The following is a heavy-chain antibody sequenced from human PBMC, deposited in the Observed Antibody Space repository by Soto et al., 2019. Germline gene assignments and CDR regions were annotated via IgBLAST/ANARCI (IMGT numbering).Heavy chain of an antibody. J-gene: IGHJ3*02. CDR3: ARSPGPWGDWLSSDAFDI. CDR1: VFTFSSYW. D-gene: IGHD3-9*01. CDR2: IKQDGSEK. Sequence: SLRLSCSASVFTFSSYWMSWFRQAPGKGLEWVANIKQDGSEKYYVDSVKGRFTISRDNAKNSLYLQMNSLRAEDTAVYYCARSPGPWGDWLSSDAFDIWGQGTMVTVSS. V-gene: IGHV3-7*03.